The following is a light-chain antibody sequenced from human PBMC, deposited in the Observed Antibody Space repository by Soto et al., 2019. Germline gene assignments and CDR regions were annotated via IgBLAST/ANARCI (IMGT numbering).Light chain of an antibody. V-gene: IGKV2-30*01. CDR2: KVS. CDR1: QSLVYEGTTY. Sequence: DVVVTQSPVSLPVTLGQPASISCRSSQSLVYEGTTYMSWFQQRPGQSPRRLIYKVSNRDSGVPDRFSGSASGTDFTLKISRVEAEDVAVYYCMQSAHWPPTFGQGTKVEIK. CDR3: MQSAHWPPT. J-gene: IGKJ1*01.